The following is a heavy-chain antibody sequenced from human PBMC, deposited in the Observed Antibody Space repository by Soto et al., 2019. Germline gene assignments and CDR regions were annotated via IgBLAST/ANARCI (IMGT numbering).Heavy chain of an antibody. V-gene: IGHV1-58*01. D-gene: IGHD3-22*01. CDR2: IVVGSGNT. Sequence: ASVQVSCKASGFTFTSSAVQWVRQARGQRLEWIGWIVVGSGNTNYAQKFQERVTITRDMSTSTAYMELSSLRSEDTAVYYCAADGXYYYDSSGYPGDYGMDVWGPGTTVTVSS. CDR3: AADGXYYYDSSGYPGDYGMDV. CDR1: GFTFTSSA. J-gene: IGHJ6*02.